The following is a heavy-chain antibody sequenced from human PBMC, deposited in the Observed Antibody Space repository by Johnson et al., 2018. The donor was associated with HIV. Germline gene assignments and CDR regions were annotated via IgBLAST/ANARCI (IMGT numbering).Heavy chain of an antibody. Sequence: VQLVESGGGLIQPGGSLRLSCAASGFIVSNSYMSWVRQAPGKGLEWVSVIYSGGSTYYADSVRDRFTISRDNSRNTLYLQMRNLRVDDTGIYYCARDGESQKLPLGDAFDVWGQGTLVTVSS. CDR1: GFIVSNSY. CDR3: ARDGESQKLPLGDAFDV. CDR2: IYSGGST. D-gene: IGHD7-27*01. V-gene: IGHV3-53*01. J-gene: IGHJ3*01.